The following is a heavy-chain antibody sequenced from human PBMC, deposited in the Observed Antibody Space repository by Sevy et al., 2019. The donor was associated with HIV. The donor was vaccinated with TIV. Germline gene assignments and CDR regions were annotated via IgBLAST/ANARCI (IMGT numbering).Heavy chain of an antibody. CDR3: ARHRGDYALYYFDY. J-gene: IGHJ4*02. D-gene: IGHD4-17*01. CDR1: GGSISSSSYY. V-gene: IGHV4-39*01. Sequence: SETLSLTCTVSGGSISSSSYYWGWIRQPPGKGLEWIGSIYYSGSTYYNPSLKSRVTISVDTSKNQFSLKLSSVTAADTAVYYCARHRGDYALYYFDYWGQRTLVTVSS. CDR2: IYYSGST.